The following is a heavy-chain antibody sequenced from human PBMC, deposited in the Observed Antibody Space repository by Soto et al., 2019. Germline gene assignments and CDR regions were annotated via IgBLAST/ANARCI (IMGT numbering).Heavy chain of an antibody. CDR2: IYYSGST. CDR3: ARGPLNDYGAFDY. D-gene: IGHD4-17*01. CDR1: GGSISSGGYY. Sequence: SETLSLTCTVSGGSISSGGYYWSWIRQHPGKGLEWIGYIYYSGSTYYNPSLKSRVTISVDTSKNQFSLKLSSVTAADTAVYYCARGPLNDYGAFDYWGQGTLVTVSS. V-gene: IGHV4-31*03. J-gene: IGHJ4*02.